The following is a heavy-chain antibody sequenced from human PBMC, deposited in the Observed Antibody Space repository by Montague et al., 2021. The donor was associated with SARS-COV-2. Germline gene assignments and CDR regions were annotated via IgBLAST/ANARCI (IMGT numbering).Heavy chain of an antibody. CDR3: ARGEGWFGEFLHHDAFDI. D-gene: IGHD3-10*01. V-gene: IGHV6-1*01. CDR2: TNYRSKWHY. Sequence: CTISGDRVSSNNAAWNWIRQSPSRGLEWLGRTNYRSKWHYDYAVSVKSRILIIPNTSENQFSLQLNSVTAADTAVYYCARGEGWFGEFLHHDAFDIWGQGTMVTVSS. J-gene: IGHJ3*02. CDR1: GDRVSSNNAA.